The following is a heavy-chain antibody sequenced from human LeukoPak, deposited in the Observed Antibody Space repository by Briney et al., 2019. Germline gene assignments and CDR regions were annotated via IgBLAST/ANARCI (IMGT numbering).Heavy chain of an antibody. J-gene: IGHJ4*02. V-gene: IGHV3-74*01. CDR2: INSDGSST. Sequence: GGSRRLSCAASGFTFSSYWMHWLRQAPGKGLVWVSRINSDGSSTSYADSVRGRFSISRDNAKNTLYLQMNSLRAEDTAVYYCARGLSGYASSLGYWGQGTLVTVSS. D-gene: IGHD6-6*01. CDR1: GFTFSSYW. CDR3: ARGLSGYASSLGY.